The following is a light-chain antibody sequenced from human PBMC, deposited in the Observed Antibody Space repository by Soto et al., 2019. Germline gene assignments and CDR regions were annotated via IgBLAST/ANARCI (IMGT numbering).Light chain of an antibody. CDR3: QQHSDWPLT. Sequence: EIVLTQSPATLSLSPGERATLSCRASQSVSSYLAWYQQKPGQAPRLLIFDASNRATGIPVRFSGSGSGTDFTLTISSLEPDDFTVYYCQQHSDWPLTFGGGTKVDI. CDR2: DAS. J-gene: IGKJ4*01. CDR1: QSVSSY. V-gene: IGKV3-11*01.